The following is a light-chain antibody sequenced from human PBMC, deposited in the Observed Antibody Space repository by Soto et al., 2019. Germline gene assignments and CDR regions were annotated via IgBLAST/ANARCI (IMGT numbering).Light chain of an antibody. CDR3: LQDYNYPQT. J-gene: IGKJ1*01. Sequence: DIQMTQSPSTLSASVGDGVTITCRASQSISSWLAWYQQKPGKAPKLLIYDASSLESGVPSRFSGSGSGTEFTLTISSLQPEDFATYYCLQDYNYPQTFGQGTKVDIK. V-gene: IGKV1-5*01. CDR1: QSISSW. CDR2: DAS.